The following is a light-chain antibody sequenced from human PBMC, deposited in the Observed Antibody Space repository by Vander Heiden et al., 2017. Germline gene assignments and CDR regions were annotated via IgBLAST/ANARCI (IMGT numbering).Light chain of an antibody. J-gene: IGKJ5*01. CDR2: WAS. V-gene: IGKV4-1*01. Sequence: DIVMTQSPDSLPVPLGERATLNCQSSQSVLYGSNNENYLAWYQQKSGQPPKLLIYWASTRESGVPDRFSGSGSGTDFTLTISSLQAEDVAVYYCQQDYSTPISFGQGTRLEIK. CDR1: QSVLYGSNNENY. CDR3: QQDYSTPIS.